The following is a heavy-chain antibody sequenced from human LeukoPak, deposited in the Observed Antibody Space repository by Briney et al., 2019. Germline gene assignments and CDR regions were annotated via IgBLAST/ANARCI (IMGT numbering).Heavy chain of an antibody. V-gene: IGHV1-24*01. D-gene: IGHD3-3*01. J-gene: IGHJ4*02. Sequence: ASVKVSCKVSGYTLTELSMHWVRQAPGKGPEWMGGFDPEDGETIYAQKFQGRVTMTEDTSTDTAYMELSSLRSEDTAVYYCATDLLRFLEWAVDYWGQGTLVTVSS. CDR2: FDPEDGET. CDR3: ATDLLRFLEWAVDY. CDR1: GYTLTELS.